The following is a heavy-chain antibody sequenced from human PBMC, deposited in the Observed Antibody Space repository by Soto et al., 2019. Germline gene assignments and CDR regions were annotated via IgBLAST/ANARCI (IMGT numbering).Heavy chain of an antibody. CDR1: GGTFSSYA. CDR3: ARGNYYDSSGYYHRFDY. CDR2: IIPIFGTA. V-gene: IGHV1-69*01. Sequence: QVQLVQSGAEVKKPGSSVKVSCKASGGTFSSYAISWVRQAPGQGLEWMGGIIPIFGTANYAQKFQGRVTITADESTSTAYMELSSLRSEETAVYYCARGNYYDSSGYYHRFDYWGQGTLVTVSS. D-gene: IGHD3-22*01. J-gene: IGHJ4*02.